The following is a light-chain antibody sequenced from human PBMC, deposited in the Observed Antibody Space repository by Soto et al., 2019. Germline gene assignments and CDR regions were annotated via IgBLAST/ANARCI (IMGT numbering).Light chain of an antibody. Sequence: QSVLTQPPSASVTPGQRVPISCSGSSSNIGSNYVYWYQQLPGTAPKLLIYSNNQRPSGVPDRFSGSKSGTSASLAISGLRSEDEADYYCAAWDDSLSGLNYVFGTGTKLTVL. V-gene: IGLV1-47*02. J-gene: IGLJ1*01. CDR1: SSNIGSNY. CDR3: AAWDDSLSGLNYV. CDR2: SNN.